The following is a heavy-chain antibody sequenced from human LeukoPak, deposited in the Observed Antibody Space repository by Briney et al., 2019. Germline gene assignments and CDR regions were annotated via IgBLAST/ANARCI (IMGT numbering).Heavy chain of an antibody. J-gene: IGHJ4*02. V-gene: IGHV4-30-2*01. CDR1: GGSISSGGYS. Sequence: SQTLSLTCAVSGGSISSGGYSWSWIRQPPGKGLEWIGYIYHSGSTYYNPSLKSRVTISVDRSKNQFSLKLSSVTAADTAVYYCARHTVRYCSGGSCYSGNYYFDHWGQGTLVTVSS. CDR2: IYHSGST. D-gene: IGHD2-15*01. CDR3: ARHTVRYCSGGSCYSGNYYFDH.